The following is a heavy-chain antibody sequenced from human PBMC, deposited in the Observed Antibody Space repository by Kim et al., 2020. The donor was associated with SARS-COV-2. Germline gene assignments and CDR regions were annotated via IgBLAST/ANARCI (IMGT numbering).Heavy chain of an antibody. J-gene: IGHJ4*02. V-gene: IGHV1-18*04. Sequence: ASVKVSCKASGYTFTSYGISWVRQAPGQGLEWMGWISAYNGNTNYAQKLQGRVTMTTDTSTSTAYMELRSLRSDDTAVYYCARRPHSPSAGQLGHPFDYWGQGTLVTVSS. D-gene: IGHD6-13*01. CDR1: GYTFTSYG. CDR3: ARRPHSPSAGQLGHPFDY. CDR2: ISAYNGNT.